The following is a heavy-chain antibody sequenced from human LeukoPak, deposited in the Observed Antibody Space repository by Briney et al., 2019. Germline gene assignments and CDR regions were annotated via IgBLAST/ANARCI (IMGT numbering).Heavy chain of an antibody. Sequence: PSETLSLPCTVSGGSINNYYWSWIRQPAGKGLEWIGRIYSSGITNYSPSLKSRVTMSVDASKNQFFLKVTSVTAADTAVYYCARNALLCDSDYGMDVGGQGTTVTVYS. CDR3: ARNALLCDSDYGMDV. D-gene: IGHD2-21*01. CDR1: GGSINNYY. CDR2: IYSSGIT. J-gene: IGHJ6*02. V-gene: IGHV4-4*07.